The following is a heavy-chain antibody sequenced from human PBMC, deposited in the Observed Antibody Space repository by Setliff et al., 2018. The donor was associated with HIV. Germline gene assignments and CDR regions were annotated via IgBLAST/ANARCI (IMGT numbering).Heavy chain of an antibody. J-gene: IGHJ6*03. V-gene: IGHV4-59*11. CDR1: GGSISSHY. D-gene: IGHD2-2*01. CDR3: ARGQLLNYYYYYMDV. CDR2: IYYSGST. Sequence: PSETLSLTCTVSGGSISSHYWSWIRQPPGKGLEWIGYIYYSGSTNYNPSLKSRVTISVDTSKNQFSLKLSSVTAADTAVYYCARGQLLNYYYYYMDVWGKGTTVTVSS.